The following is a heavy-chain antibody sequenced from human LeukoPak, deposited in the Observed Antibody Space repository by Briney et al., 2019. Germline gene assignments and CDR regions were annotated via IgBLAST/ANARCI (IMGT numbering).Heavy chain of an antibody. J-gene: IGHJ4*02. CDR2: IYHSGST. CDR1: GFTFSSYSM. V-gene: IGHV4-4*02. CDR3: ARRPAAIPAYYFDY. D-gene: IGHD2-2*01. Sequence: GSLRLSCAASGFTFSSYSMNWVRQPPGKGLEWIGEIYHSGSTNYNPSLKSRVTISIDKPKNQFSLKLSSVTAADTAVYYCARRPAAIPAYYFDYWGQGTLVTVSS.